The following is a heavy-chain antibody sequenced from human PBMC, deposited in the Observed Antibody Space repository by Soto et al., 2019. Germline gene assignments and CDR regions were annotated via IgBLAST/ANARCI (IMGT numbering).Heavy chain of an antibody. D-gene: IGHD3-22*01. CDR3: AKDSYDSSGYYHAADY. V-gene: IGHV3-23*01. J-gene: IGHJ4*02. CDR1: GFTFSSYA. CDR2: ISGSGGST. Sequence: GGSLRLSCAASGFTFSSYAMSWVRQAPGKGLEWVSAISGSGGSTYYADSVKGRFTISRDNSKNTLYLQMNSLRAEDTAVYYCAKDSYDSSGYYHAADYWGQGTLVTVSS.